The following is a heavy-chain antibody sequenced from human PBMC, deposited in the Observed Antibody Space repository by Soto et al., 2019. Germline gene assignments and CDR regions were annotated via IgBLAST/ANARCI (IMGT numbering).Heavy chain of an antibody. J-gene: IGHJ4*02. CDR3: AGDSGDYATFGFDY. D-gene: IGHD4-17*01. CDR1: GYTFTGYY. Sequence: ASVKVSCKTSGYTFTGYYMHWVRQAPGQGLEWMGWINPNSGGTNYAQEFQGRVTMTRDTSISTAYMELSRLRSDDTAVYYCAGDSGDYATFGFDYWGQGTLVTVSS. CDR2: INPNSGGT. V-gene: IGHV1-2*02.